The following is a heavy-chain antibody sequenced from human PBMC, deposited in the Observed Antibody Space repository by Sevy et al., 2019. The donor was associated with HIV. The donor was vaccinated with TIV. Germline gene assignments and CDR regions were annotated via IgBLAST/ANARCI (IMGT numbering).Heavy chain of an antibody. CDR1: GFNFSSYG. V-gene: IGHV3-30*18. CDR3: AKESGSYYDFWSGHDTFDM. Sequence: GGSLRLSCVASGFNFSSYGMHWVRQAPGKGLEWVAIISYAGSSKYYADSVKGRFTISRDNSKNTLYLQINSLRTEDTAVYYCAKESGSYYDFWSGHDTFDMWGQGTVVTVSS. CDR2: ISYAGSSK. D-gene: IGHD3-3*01. J-gene: IGHJ3*02.